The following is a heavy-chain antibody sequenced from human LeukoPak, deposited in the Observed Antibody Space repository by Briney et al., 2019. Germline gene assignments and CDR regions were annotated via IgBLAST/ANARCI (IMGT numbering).Heavy chain of an antibody. V-gene: IGHV1-8*01. J-gene: IGHJ4*02. D-gene: IGHD6-13*01. CDR3: ARGPPGSSWYVPVY. CDR1: GYTFTSHD. CDR2: MNPNSGNT. Sequence: GASVKVSCKASGYTFTSHDINWVRQATGRGLEWMGWMNPNSGNTGYAQKFQGRVTMTRNTSISTAYMELSSLRSEDTAVYYCARGPPGSSWYVPVYWGQGTLVTVSS.